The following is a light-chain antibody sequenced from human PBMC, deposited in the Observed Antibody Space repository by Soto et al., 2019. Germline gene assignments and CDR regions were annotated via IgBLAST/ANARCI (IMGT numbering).Light chain of an antibody. J-gene: IGKJ4*01. Sequence: TQSPATLSVSPGERATLSCRASQSVTSNIAWYQQKPGQAPRLLIYGASTRATGIPARLSGSGSGTEFTLTISSLQPEDSAVYYCQQYNDWPPLTFGGGTKVEIK. CDR1: QSVTSN. CDR3: QQYNDWPPLT. V-gene: IGKV3-15*01. CDR2: GAS.